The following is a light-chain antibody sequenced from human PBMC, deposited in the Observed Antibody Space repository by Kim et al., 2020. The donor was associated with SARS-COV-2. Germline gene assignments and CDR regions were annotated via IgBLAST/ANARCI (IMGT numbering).Light chain of an antibody. CDR3: QQYNNWPPRT. CDR1: QSVSSN. V-gene: IGKV3-15*01. Sequence: SPGERATLSCRASQSVSSNLAWYQQKPGQAPRLLIYGASTRATDIPARFSGSGSGTEFTLTISSLQSEDFAVYYCQQYNNWPPRTFGQGTKVDIK. CDR2: GAS. J-gene: IGKJ1*01.